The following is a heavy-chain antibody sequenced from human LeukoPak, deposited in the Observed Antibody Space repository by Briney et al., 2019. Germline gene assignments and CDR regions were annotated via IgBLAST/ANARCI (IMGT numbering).Heavy chain of an antibody. CDR1: GFTFSSYA. J-gene: IGHJ4*02. V-gene: IGHV3-33*01. CDR2: IWYDGSNK. D-gene: IGHD6-19*01. Sequence: GGSLRLSCAASGFTFSSYAMHWVRQAPGKGLEWVAVIWYDGSNKYYADSVQGRFAISRDNSKNTLYLQMNSLRAEDTAVYYCARIGTVAGPFDYWGQGTLVTVSS. CDR3: ARIGTVAGPFDY.